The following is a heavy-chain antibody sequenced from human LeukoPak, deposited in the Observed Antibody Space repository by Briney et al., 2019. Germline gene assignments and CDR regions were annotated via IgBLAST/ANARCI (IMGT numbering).Heavy chain of an antibody. J-gene: IGHJ3*02. CDR2: IYYSGST. V-gene: IGHV4-59*01. Sequence: SSETLSLTCTVSGGSISSYYWSWIRQPPGKGLEWIGYIYYSGSTNYNPSLKSRVTISVDTSKNQFSLKLSSVTAADTAVYYCAREVVVMGLIAFDIWGQGTMVTVSS. D-gene: IGHD3-22*01. CDR1: GGSISSYY. CDR3: AREVVVMGLIAFDI.